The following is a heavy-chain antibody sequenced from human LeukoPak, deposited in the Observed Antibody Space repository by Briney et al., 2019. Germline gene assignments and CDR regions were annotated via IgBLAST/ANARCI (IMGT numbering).Heavy chain of an antibody. CDR3: STDPRLLIY. Sequence: ASVKVSCKASGYTFTSYDINWVRQATGQGLEWMGWMNPNSGNTGYAQKFQGRVTITRNTSISTAYMELSSLRPDDTALYYCSTDPRLLIYWGHGTLVTVSS. V-gene: IGHV1-8*03. CDR2: MNPNSGNT. D-gene: IGHD2-8*01. J-gene: IGHJ4*01. CDR1: GYTFTSYD.